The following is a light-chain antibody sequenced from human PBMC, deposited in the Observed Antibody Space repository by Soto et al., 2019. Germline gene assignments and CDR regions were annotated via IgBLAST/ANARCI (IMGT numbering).Light chain of an antibody. CDR3: MQALQAPQT. CDR1: QSVHTY. Sequence: ETVLTQSPATLSLSPGERATLSCRASQSVHTYLAWYQQKAGQAPRLLIYDASNRATGIPARFSGSGSGTDFTLKISSVEAEDVGVYYCMQALQAPQTFGQGTKLEIK. CDR2: DAS. V-gene: IGKV3-11*01. J-gene: IGKJ2*01.